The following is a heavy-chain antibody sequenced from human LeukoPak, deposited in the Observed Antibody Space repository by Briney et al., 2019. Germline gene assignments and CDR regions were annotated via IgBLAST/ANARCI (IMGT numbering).Heavy chain of an antibody. CDR1: GFTFSNAW. CDR3: TTAPSSTSWFDP. CDR2: IKSKTDGGTT. Sequence: GGSLRLSCAASGFTFSNAWMSWVRQAPGKGLEWVGRIKSKTDGGTTDYAAPVKGRFTISRDDSKNTLYLQMSSLKTEDTAVYYCTTAPSSTSWFDPWGQGTLVTVS. D-gene: IGHD2-2*01. V-gene: IGHV3-15*01. J-gene: IGHJ5*02.